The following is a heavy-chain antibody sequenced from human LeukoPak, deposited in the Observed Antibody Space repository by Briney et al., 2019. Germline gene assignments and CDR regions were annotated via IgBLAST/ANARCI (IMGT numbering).Heavy chain of an antibody. Sequence: ASVKVSCKASGYTFTSFYMHWMRQAPGQGLEWMGIINPSGGSTSYAQKFQGRVTMTRGTSTSTVYMELSSLRSEDAAVYYCARVSVAGFNWFDPWGQGTLVTVSS. J-gene: IGHJ5*02. CDR2: INPSGGST. CDR1: GYTFTSFY. D-gene: IGHD6-19*01. CDR3: ARVSVAGFNWFDP. V-gene: IGHV1-46*01.